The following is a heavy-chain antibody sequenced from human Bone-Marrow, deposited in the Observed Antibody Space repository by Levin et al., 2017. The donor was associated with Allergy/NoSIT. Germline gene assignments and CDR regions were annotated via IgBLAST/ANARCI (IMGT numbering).Heavy chain of an antibody. CDR3: TRNHIFGVVIFAFDF. Sequence: SETLSLTCVISGDNVSSNTAAWNWIRQSPSRGLEWLGRTYYRSKWYNDYAVSVKGRLTISPDTSTNQFSLQLKSVTPEDTAVYYFTRNHIFGVVIFAFDFWGQGTTVTVSS. D-gene: IGHD3-3*02. CDR1: GDNVSSNTAA. J-gene: IGHJ3*01. CDR2: TYYRSKWYN. V-gene: IGHV6-1*01.